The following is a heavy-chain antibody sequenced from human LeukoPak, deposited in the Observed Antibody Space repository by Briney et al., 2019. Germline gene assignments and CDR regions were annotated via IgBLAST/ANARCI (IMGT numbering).Heavy chain of an antibody. J-gene: IGHJ6*02. CDR2: INSGGST. CDR1: GFTFSDYY. V-gene: IGHV3-66*01. Sequence: GGSLRLSCAASGFTFSDYYMTWVRQAPGKGLEWVSVINSGGSTYYADSVQGRFTISRDNSKNTVYLQMNSLRAEDTAEYYCARSPNGYYYHGMDVWGQGTTVTVSS. CDR3: ARSPNGYYYHGMDV. D-gene: IGHD2-8*01.